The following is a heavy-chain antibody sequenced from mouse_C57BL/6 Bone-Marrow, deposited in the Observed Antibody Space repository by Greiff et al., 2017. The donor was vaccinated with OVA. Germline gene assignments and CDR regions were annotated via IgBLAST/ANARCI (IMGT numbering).Heavy chain of an antibody. CDR2: ISYDGGN. V-gene: IGHV3-6*01. Sequence: EVKLMESGPGLVKPSQSLSLTCSVTGYSITSGYYWNWIRQFPGNKLEWMGYISYDGGNNYNPSLKNRISITRDTSKNQFFLKLNSVTTEDTATYYCAREGRCYAMDYWGQGTSVTVSS. CDR3: AREGRCYAMDY. J-gene: IGHJ4*01. CDR1: GYSITSGYY.